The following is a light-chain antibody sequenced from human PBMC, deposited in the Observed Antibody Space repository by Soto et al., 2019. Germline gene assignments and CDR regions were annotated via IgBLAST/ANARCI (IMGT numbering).Light chain of an antibody. Sequence: ELVLTQSPATLSVSPGAGATLSCRASQSVGSNLAWYQQKPGQTPRALIYGASTRAIGIPARFSGSGFGTEFTLTISSLQSEDFVVYYCQQYSNWPLLSFGGGTKVDI. CDR1: QSVGSN. CDR3: QQYSNWPLLS. J-gene: IGKJ4*01. V-gene: IGKV3-15*01. CDR2: GAS.